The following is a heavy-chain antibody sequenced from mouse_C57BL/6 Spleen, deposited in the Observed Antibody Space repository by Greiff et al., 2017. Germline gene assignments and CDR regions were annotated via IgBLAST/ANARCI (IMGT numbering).Heavy chain of an antibody. D-gene: IGHD2-5*01. J-gene: IGHJ3*01. CDR2: INPNNGGT. CDR1: GYTFTDYN. V-gene: IGHV1-22*01. Sequence: EVQLQQSGPELVKPGASVQMSCKASGYTFTDYNMHWVKQSHGKSLEWIGYINPNNGGTSYTQTFKGQATLTVNKSSSTSYMALRSLMSEDSAVYYCAREDYSSPFAYWGQGTLVTVSA. CDR3: AREDYSSPFAY.